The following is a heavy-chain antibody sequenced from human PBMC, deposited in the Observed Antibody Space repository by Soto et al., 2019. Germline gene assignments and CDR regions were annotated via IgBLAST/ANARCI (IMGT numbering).Heavy chain of an antibody. CDR2: IYPGDSET. Sequence: GESLKISCHASGYGFSSSWIAWVRQSPGKGLEWMGIIYPGDSETRYSPSFRGQVTFSADTSTNTAFLQWSRLKASDSGIYYCARVLGEQGNPYFVGFDSWGQGTEVTVSS. D-gene: IGHD3-9*01. J-gene: IGHJ4*02. V-gene: IGHV5-51*01. CDR3: ARVLGEQGNPYFVGFDS. CDR1: GYGFSSSW.